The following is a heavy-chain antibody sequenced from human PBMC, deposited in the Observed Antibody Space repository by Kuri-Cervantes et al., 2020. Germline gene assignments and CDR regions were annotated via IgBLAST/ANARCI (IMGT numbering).Heavy chain of an antibody. CDR1: GGSLSDYY. V-gene: IGHV4-34*01. CDR2: INQSGST. CDR3: ARDKYFDY. J-gene: IGHJ4*02. Sequence: SETLSLTCGVSGGSLSDYYWSWVRQSPGKGLEWIGEINQSGSTYYNPSLKSRVTISVDTSKNQFSLKLSSVTAADTAVYYCARDKYFDYWGQGTLVTVSS.